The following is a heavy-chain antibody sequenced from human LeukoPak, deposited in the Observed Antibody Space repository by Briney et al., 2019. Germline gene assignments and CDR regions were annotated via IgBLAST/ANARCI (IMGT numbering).Heavy chain of an antibody. D-gene: IGHD3-22*01. CDR3: ARESHRMDYYDSSGSVAFGP. V-gene: IGHV1-69*13. Sequence: SVKVSCKASGGTFSSYAISWVRQAPGQGLEWMGGIIPIFGTANYAQKFQGRVTITADESTSTAYMELSSLRSEDTAVYYCARESHRMDYYDSSGSVAFGPWGQGTLVTVSS. J-gene: IGHJ5*02. CDR2: IIPIFGTA. CDR1: GGTFSSYA.